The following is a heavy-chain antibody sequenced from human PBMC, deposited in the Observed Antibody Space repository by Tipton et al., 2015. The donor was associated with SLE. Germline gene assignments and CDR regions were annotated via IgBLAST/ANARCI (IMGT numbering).Heavy chain of an antibody. J-gene: IGHJ2*01. CDR1: PASFRDYY. Sequence: TLSLTCTVYPASFRDYYWSWIRQPPGKGLEWIGAITENGGTNFAPSLKSRVSMSIDRSTHQFSLKLNSVTAADTAVDFGARLNGGLHWYCDRWGRGTPVTVSS. CDR3: ARLNGGLHWYCDR. D-gene: IGHD1-26*01. CDR2: ITENGGT. V-gene: IGHV4-34*01.